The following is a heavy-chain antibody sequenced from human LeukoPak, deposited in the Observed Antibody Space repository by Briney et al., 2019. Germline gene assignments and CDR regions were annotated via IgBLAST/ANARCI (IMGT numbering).Heavy chain of an antibody. V-gene: IGHV1-69*04. Sequence: GASVKVSCKASGGTFSSYAISWVRQAPGQGLEWMGRIIPILGIANYAQKFQGRVTITADKSTSTAYMELRNLSSDDTAAYYCARTMTTMTTHGELDFWGQGTLVTVSS. J-gene: IGHJ4*02. CDR1: GGTFSSYA. D-gene: IGHD4-17*01. CDR3: ARTMTTMTTHGELDF. CDR2: IIPILGIA.